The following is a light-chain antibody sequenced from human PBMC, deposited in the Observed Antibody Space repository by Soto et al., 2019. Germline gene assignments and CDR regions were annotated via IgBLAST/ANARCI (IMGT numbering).Light chain of an antibody. CDR1: SNDVGDYNY. CDR2: EDT. J-gene: IGLJ2*01. Sequence: QSALTQPPSASGSPGQSVTISCTGTSNDVGDYNYVSWYQQHPGKAPKLMIHEDTKRPSGVPDRFSGSKSGNTASLTVSGLQADDEADYYCSSYTSSSTLVFGGGTKVTVL. V-gene: IGLV2-8*01. CDR3: SSYTSSSTLV.